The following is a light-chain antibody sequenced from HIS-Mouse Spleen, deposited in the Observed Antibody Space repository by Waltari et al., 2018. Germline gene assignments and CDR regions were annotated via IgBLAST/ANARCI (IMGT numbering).Light chain of an antibody. CDR2: AAS. CDR1: QGISSY. J-gene: IGKJ3*01. V-gene: IGKV1-9*01. CDR3: QQLNSYPFT. Sequence: DIQLTQSPSFLSASVGDRVTITCRASQGISSYLSWYQQKPGEAPKVLIYAASALQSGVPSRFSGSGSGTEFTLTISSLQPEDFATYYCQQLNSYPFTFGPGTKVDIK.